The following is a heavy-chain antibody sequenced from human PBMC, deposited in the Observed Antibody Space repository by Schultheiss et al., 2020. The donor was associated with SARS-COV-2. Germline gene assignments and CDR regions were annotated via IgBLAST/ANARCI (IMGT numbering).Heavy chain of an antibody. V-gene: IGHV4-34*09. CDR2: INHSGST. J-gene: IGHJ6*02. CDR1: GGSFSGYY. CDR3: ARDRVVIIGDYYYGMDV. D-gene: IGHD3-3*01. Sequence: SQTLSLTCAVYGGSFSGYYWSWIRQPPGKGLEWIGEINHSGSTYYNPSLKSRVTISVDTSKNQFSLKLSSVTAADTAVYYCARDRVVIIGDYYYGMDVWGQGTTVTVSS.